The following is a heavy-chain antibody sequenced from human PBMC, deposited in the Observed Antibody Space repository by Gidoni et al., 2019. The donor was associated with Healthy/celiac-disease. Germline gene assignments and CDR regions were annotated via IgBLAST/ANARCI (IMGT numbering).Heavy chain of an antibody. CDR1: GFTFSSYG. V-gene: IGHV3-30*03. CDR3: ARDGEWELLSGGFDY. D-gene: IGHD1-26*01. CDR2: SVYDGSNK. J-gene: IGHJ4*02. Sequence: QVQLVESGGGVVQPGRSLRLSCAASGFTFSSYGMHWVRQAPGKGLEWFAVSVYDGSNKYYADAVKGRFTISIDNYKNTLYLQMNSLRAEDTAVYYCARDGEWELLSGGFDYWGQGTLVTVSS.